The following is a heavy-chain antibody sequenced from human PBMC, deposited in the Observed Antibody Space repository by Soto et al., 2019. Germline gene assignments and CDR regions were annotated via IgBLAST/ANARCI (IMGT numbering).Heavy chain of an antibody. J-gene: IGHJ6*02. CDR2: IGAARDP. CDR3: ARAYTGRLPRRADYYYALDV. CDR1: GFSFSDYD. V-gene: IGHV3-13*05. D-gene: IGHD2-15*01. Sequence: EVQLVESGGGSVPPGGSLRLSCTASGFSFSDYDMHWVRQVPGKGLEWVSTIGAARDPYYPGAVKHRFTISRENARNSMFLQMNSVTVGDTAVYYCARAYTGRLPRRADYYYALDVWGQGIMVTVSS.